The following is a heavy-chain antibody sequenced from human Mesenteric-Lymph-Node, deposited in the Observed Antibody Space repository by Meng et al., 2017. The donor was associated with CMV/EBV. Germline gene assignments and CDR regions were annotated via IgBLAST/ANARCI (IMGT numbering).Heavy chain of an antibody. Sequence: GESLKISCAASGFSFSSYGMHWVRQAPGKGPEWVAFIRYDGSNKYYGDSVKGRFTISRDNSKNTLYLPMSRLRAEDTAVYYCAKDAKRTIVSTADYWGQGTLVTVSS. CDR3: AKDAKRTIVSTADY. CDR1: GFSFSSYG. D-gene: IGHD4-11*01. J-gene: IGHJ4*02. V-gene: IGHV3-30*02. CDR2: IRYDGSNK.